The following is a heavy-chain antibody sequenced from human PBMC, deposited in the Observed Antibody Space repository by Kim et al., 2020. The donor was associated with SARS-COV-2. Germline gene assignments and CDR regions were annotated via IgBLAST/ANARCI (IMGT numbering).Heavy chain of an antibody. D-gene: IGHD1-26*01. J-gene: IGHJ6*02. V-gene: IGHV3-21*01. CDR3: ARAPVGYGMDV. CDR2: I. Sequence: ISYADAGKGRFTITRDNAKNSLYLQMNSLRAEDTAVYYCARAPVGYGMDVWGQGTTVTVSS.